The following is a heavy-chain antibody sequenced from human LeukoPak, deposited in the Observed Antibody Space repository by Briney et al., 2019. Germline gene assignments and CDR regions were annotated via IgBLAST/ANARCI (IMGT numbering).Heavy chain of an antibody. CDR2: ISYDGSNE. CDR1: EFTFSSYA. V-gene: IGHV3-30*04. D-gene: IGHD5-12*01. CDR3: AREIVAAIGFDY. Sequence: PGRSLRLSCAASEFTFSSYAMHWVRQAPGKGLEWVAVISYDGSNEYYAGSVKGRFTISRDNSRNTLYLQMNSLRADDTAIYYCAREIVAAIGFDYWGQGTLVTVSS. J-gene: IGHJ4*02.